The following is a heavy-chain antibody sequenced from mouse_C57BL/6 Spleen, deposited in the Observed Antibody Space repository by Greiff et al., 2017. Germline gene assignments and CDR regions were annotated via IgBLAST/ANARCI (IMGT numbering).Heavy chain of an antibody. V-gene: IGHV1-82*01. CDR3: ARPYDYDGYFDY. CDR2: IYPGDGDT. D-gene: IGHD2-4*01. J-gene: IGHJ2*01. Sequence: VQLKESGPELVKPGASVKISCKASGYAFSSSWMNWVKQRPGKGLEWIGRIYPGDGDTNYNGKFEGKATLTADKSSSTAYMQLSSLTSEDSAVYFCARPYDYDGYFDYWGQGTTLTVSS. CDR1: GYAFSSSW.